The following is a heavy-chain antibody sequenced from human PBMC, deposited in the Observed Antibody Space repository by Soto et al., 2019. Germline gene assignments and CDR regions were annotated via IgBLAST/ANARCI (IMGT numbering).Heavy chain of an antibody. J-gene: IGHJ5*02. V-gene: IGHV4-34*08. Sequence: TEALSFTTGGYGGMVSGCYWHVCRQPPGKGLEWIGEINHTGGTHYNPSLKSRVTMSVDTSKTQFSLRLSSVTAAGTAIYYCATRITVFGLLIPPVDPWGQGTHVTVS. CDR1: GGMVSGCY. CDR2: INHTGGT. D-gene: IGHD3-3*01. CDR3: ATRITVFGLLIPPVDP.